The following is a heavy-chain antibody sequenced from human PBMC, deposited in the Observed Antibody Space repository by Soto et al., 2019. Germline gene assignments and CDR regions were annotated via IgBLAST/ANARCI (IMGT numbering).Heavy chain of an antibody. CDR3: AKRAVAGRNWYFDL. CDR1: GFTFSTYT. CDR2: ISGTGGSS. D-gene: IGHD6-19*01. J-gene: IGHJ2*01. Sequence: EVQLLESGGGFVQPGGSLRLSCAASGFTFSTYTMSWVRQAPGKGMECVSAISGTGGSSSYTDSVKGRFTISRDNSKNTLSLQMDSLRAEDTARYYCAKRAVAGRNWYFDLWGRGTLVTVSS. V-gene: IGHV3-23*01.